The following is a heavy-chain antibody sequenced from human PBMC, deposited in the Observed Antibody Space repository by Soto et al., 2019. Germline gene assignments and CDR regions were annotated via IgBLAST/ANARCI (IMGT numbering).Heavy chain of an antibody. D-gene: IGHD2-21*02. Sequence: QVQLVESGGGVVQPGRSLRLSCAASGFTFSSYGMHWVRQAPGKGLEWVAVISYEGSNKYYADSVKGRFTSSRDSSKNTMYRKMNSLRAEDTVVYYGAKGDCGGGCYSFEAFALWGQGTMVTVSS. CDR1: GFTFSSYG. J-gene: IGHJ3*01. CDR3: AKGDCGGGCYSFEAFAL. V-gene: IGHV3-30*18. CDR2: ISYEGSNK.